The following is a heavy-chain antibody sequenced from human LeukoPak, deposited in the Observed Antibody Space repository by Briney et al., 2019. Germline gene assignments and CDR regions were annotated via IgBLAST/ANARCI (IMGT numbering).Heavy chain of an antibody. D-gene: IGHD3-3*01. CDR2: FNPSGNT. CDR1: GYSISSNYN. J-gene: IGHJ4*02. CDR3: AAEFSAYDPFDS. Sequence: PSETLSLTCTVSGYSISSNYNWAWIRPPPGKGLEWIGTFNPSGNTYHNPSRKSRITISVDTSKNQFSLNLSSVTAADTAVYYCAAEFSAYDPFDSWGQGTLVTVSS. V-gene: IGHV4-38-2*02.